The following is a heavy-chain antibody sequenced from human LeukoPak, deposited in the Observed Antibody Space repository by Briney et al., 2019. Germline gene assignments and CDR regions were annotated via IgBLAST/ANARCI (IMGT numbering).Heavy chain of an antibody. CDR2: IYYSGST. CDR1: GGSISSSSYY. Sequence: PSETLSLTCTVSGGSISSSSYYWGWIRQPPGKGLEWIGSIYYSGSTYYNPSLKSRVTISIDTSKNQFSLKLSSVTAADTAVHYCAREGRYYYGSGTTDYFDYWGQGTLVTVSS. V-gene: IGHV4-39*02. CDR3: AREGRYYYGSGTTDYFDY. D-gene: IGHD3-10*01. J-gene: IGHJ4*02.